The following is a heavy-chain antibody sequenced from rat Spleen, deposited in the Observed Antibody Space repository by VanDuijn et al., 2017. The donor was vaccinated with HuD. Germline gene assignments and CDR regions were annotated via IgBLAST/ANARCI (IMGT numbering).Heavy chain of an antibody. V-gene: IGHV5-29*01. J-gene: IGHJ1*01. Sequence: EVQLMESDGGLVQPGRSLKLSCAASGFTLSDHYMAWVRQAQTKGLEWVATIGNTGGSIYYPDSVKGRFTISRDNAKSTLYLQMDSLRSEDTATDYGSRQIRARGYFDFWGPGTMVTVSS. CDR1: GFTLSDHY. D-gene: IGHD4-1*01. CDR2: IGNTGGSI. CDR3: SRQIRARGYFDF.